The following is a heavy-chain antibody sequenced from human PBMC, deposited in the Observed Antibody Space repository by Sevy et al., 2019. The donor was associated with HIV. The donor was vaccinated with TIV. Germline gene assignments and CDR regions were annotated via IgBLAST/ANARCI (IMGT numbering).Heavy chain of an antibody. CDR1: GFTPSTYG. CDR2: IYSGGST. CDR3: AREDIVLGEGNYYGMDV. V-gene: IGHV3-53*01. Sequence: GGSLRLSCAASGFTPSTYGMHWVRQAPGKGLEWVSVIYSGGSTYYADSVKGRFTISRDNSKNTLYLQMNSLRAEDTAVYYCAREDIVLGEGNYYGMDVWGQGTTVTVSS. J-gene: IGHJ6*02. D-gene: IGHD2-15*01.